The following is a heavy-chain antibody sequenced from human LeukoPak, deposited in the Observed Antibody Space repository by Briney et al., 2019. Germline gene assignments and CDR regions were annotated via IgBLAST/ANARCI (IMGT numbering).Heavy chain of an antibody. CDR1: GDSISSNY. J-gene: IGHJ5*02. V-gene: IGHV4-59*01. CDR3: ARGGRRSWFDP. Sequence: PSETLSLTCTVSGDSISSNYWNWIRQSPGKGLEWIGSIHYRGSTNYNPSLKSRVTISVDTSKNQFSLKLSSVTAADTAVYYCARGGRRSWFDPWGQGTLVTVSS. CDR2: IHYRGST.